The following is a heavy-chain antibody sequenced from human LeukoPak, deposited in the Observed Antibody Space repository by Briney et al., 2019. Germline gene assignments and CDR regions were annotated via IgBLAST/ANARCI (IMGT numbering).Heavy chain of an antibody. CDR3: ARTYCTNGVCYYSSGWSFDY. CDR2: IVPIFGTA. D-gene: IGHD2-8*01. Sequence: ASVKVSCKASGGTFSSYTISWVRQDPGQGLEWMGRIVPIFGTANYAQKFQGRVTITTDESTSTAYMELSSLRSEDTAVYYCARTYCTNGVCYYSSGWSFDYWGQGILVTVSS. J-gene: IGHJ4*02. CDR1: GGTFSSYT. V-gene: IGHV1-69*05.